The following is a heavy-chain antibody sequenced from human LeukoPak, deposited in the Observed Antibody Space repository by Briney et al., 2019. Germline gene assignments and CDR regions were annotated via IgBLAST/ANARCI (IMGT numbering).Heavy chain of an antibody. Sequence: GGSLRLSCAASGFTFSSYAMHWVRQAPGKGLEYVSAISSNGGSTYYANSVKGRFTISRDSSKNTLYLQMGSLRAEDMAVYYCARATYYDFRSGYTNRNYYYYGMDVWGQGTTVTVSS. CDR2: ISSNGGST. CDR3: ARATYYDFRSGYTNRNYYYYGMDV. J-gene: IGHJ6*02. D-gene: IGHD3-3*01. V-gene: IGHV3-64*01. CDR1: GFTFSSYA.